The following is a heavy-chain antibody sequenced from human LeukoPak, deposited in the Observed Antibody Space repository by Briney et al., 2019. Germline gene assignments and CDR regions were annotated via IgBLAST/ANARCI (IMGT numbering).Heavy chain of an antibody. J-gene: IGHJ6*03. CDR1: GYTFTDYY. D-gene: IGHD3-9*01. Sequence: GVSVKVSCKASGYTFTDYYLHWVRQAPGQGLEWMGGIDTNNGGTKYAEKFREGVTITRDMSTSTVYMELSSLRSEDTAVYYCARANDILDLGLHYCYMDVWGKGTTVTVSS. V-gene: IGHV1-2*02. CDR3: ARANDILDLGLHYCYMDV. CDR2: IDTNNGGT.